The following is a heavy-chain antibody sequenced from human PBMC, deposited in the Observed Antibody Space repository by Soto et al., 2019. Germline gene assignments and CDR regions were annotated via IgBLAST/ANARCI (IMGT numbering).Heavy chain of an antibody. Sequence: SETLSLTCTVSGGSISSGDYYWNWIRQPPGKGLEWIGFIYNSGSTYYNPSLKSRVTISVDTSKNQFALKLTSVTAADTAVYYCARNDYDYVWESPGGDAFDIWGQGTLVTVS. J-gene: IGHJ3*02. D-gene: IGHD3-16*01. CDR2: IYNSGST. CDR1: GGSISSGDYY. V-gene: IGHV4-30-4*01. CDR3: ARNDYDYVWESPGGDAFDI.